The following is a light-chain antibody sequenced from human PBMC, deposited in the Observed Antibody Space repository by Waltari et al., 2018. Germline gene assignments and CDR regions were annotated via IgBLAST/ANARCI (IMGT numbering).Light chain of an antibody. V-gene: IGLV2-14*02. CDR3: CSYTSSSTPRL. CDR2: EAT. J-gene: IGLJ3*02. Sequence: QSALTQPASVSGSPGQLITISCTWASSDVGRYNLVSWYQQHPGKAPKRIIYEATKRPSAVSDRFSGSKSGYTASLTISGLQAYDEADYYCCSYTSSSTPRLFGGGTKLTVL. CDR1: SSDVGRYNL.